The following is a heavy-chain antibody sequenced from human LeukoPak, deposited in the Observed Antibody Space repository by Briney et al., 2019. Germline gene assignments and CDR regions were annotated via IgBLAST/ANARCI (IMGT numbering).Heavy chain of an antibody. J-gene: IGHJ4*02. V-gene: IGHV3-23*01. CDR1: GFTFSSYA. CDR2: ISGSGGST. D-gene: IGHD3-9*01. CDR3: AGGGGYDILTGYRDRYYFDY. Sequence: PGGSLRLSCAASGFTFSSYAMSWVRQAPGKGLEWVSAISGSGGSTYYADSVKGRFTISRDNSKNTLYLQMNSLRAEDTAVYYCAGGGGYDILTGYRDRYYFDYWGQGTLVTVSS.